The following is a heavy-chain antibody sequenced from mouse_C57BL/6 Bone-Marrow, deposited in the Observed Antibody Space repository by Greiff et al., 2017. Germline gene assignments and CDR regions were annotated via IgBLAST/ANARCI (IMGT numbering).Heavy chain of an antibody. CDR2: IYPGSGST. D-gene: IGHD1-1*01. Sequence: QVQLQQPGAELVKPGASVKMSCKASGYTFTSYWITWVKQRPGQGLEWIGDIYPGSGSTNYNEKFKSKATLTVDTSYSTAYMQLSSLTSEDSAVYYCARYYGSSPAWFAYGGQGTLVTVSA. CDR1: GYTFTSYW. J-gene: IGHJ3*01. V-gene: IGHV1-55*01. CDR3: ARYYGSSPAWFAY.